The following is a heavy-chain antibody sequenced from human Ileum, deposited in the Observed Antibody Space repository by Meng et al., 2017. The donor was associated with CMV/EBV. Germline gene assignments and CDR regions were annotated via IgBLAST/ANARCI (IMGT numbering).Heavy chain of an antibody. CDR1: GYTFTSYD. J-gene: IGHJ4*02. Sequence: ASVKVSCKASGYTFTSYDINWVRQATGQGLEGMGWMNPNSGNTGYAQKFQGRVTMTRNTSISTAYMELSSLRSEDTAVYYCARGSWYYDSSGYTYYFDYWGQGTPVTSAS. CDR2: MNPNSGNT. V-gene: IGHV1-8*01. CDR3: ARGSWYYDSSGYTYYFDY. D-gene: IGHD3-22*01.